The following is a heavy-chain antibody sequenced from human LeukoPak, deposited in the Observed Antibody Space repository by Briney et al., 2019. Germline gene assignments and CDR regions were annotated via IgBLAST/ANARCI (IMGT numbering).Heavy chain of an antibody. Sequence: GGSLRLFCAASGFNVSSNYLSWVRQAPGKGLEWVSVIYSDGSTYYADSVKGRFTISRDNSKNTLYLQMSSLRVEDTAVYYCAKPDCPSTSCYTLDYWGQGILVTVSS. D-gene: IGHD2-2*02. J-gene: IGHJ4*02. V-gene: IGHV3-53*01. CDR3: AKPDCPSTSCYTLDY. CDR2: IYSDGST. CDR1: GFNVSSNY.